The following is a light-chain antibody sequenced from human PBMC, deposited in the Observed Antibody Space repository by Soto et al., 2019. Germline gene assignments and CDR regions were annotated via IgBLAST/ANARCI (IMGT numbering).Light chain of an antibody. CDR3: QQYHEWPLS. J-gene: IGKJ4*01. CDR1: QSVSSS. CDR2: GAS. Sequence: EIVLTQSPATLSLSPGERATLSCRASQSVSSSLAWYQQKPGQAPRLLIYGASNGAAGIPARFSGSGSGTEFTLTISSLQSEDFAVYYCQQYHEWPLSFGGGTKVDIK. V-gene: IGKV3-15*01.